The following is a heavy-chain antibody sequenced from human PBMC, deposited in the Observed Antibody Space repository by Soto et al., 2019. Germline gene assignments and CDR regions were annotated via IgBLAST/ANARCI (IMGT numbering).Heavy chain of an antibody. CDR3: ARGIMTTILDWYFDL. V-gene: IGHV3-7*01. D-gene: IGHD5-12*01. CDR1: GSTFSGNG. CDR2: IKQDGSEK. J-gene: IGHJ2*01. Sequence: EVQLVESGGGLVHLGGSRGLSGEALGSTFSGNGIGGVRRAPGRGRGGGANIKQDGSEKYYVDSVKGRFTISRDNAKNSLYLQMNSLRAEDTAVYYCARGIMTTILDWYFDLWGRGTLVTVSS.